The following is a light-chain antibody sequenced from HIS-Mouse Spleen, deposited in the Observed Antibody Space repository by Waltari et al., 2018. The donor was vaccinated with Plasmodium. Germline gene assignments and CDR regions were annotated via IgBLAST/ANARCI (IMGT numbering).Light chain of an antibody. Sequence: QSALTQPRSVSGSPGQSVPISCTGTSINVGGYNYVPWYQQHPGKAPKLMIYDVSKRPSGVPDRFSGSKSGNTASLTISGLQAEDEADYYCCSYAGSYTYVFGTGTKVTVL. CDR3: CSYAGSYTYV. J-gene: IGLJ1*01. V-gene: IGLV2-11*01. CDR1: SINVGGYNY. CDR2: DVS.